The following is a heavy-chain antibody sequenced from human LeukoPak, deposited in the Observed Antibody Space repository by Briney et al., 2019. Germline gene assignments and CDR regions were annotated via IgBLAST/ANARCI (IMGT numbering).Heavy chain of an antibody. J-gene: IGHJ4*02. CDR1: GFTFSSYG. CDR2: MWYDGSNK. Sequence: GGSLRLSCAASGFTFSSYGMHWVRQAPGKGLEWVAVMWYDGSNKYYADSVKGRFTISRDNSKNTLYLQMNSLRAEDAAVYYCARRADSSGWLFDYWGQGTLVTVSS. V-gene: IGHV3-33*01. D-gene: IGHD6-19*01. CDR3: ARRADSSGWLFDY.